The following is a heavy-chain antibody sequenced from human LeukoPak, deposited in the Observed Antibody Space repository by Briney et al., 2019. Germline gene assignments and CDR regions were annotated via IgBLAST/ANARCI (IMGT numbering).Heavy chain of an antibody. J-gene: IGHJ2*01. CDR1: GYSFTSYW. CDR3: ARLESEQQLEYWYFDL. D-gene: IGHD6-13*01. CDR2: IYPGDSDT. Sequence: GESLKISWKGSGYSFTSYWIGWVRQMPGKGLEWMGIIYPGDSDTRYSPSFQGQVTISADKSISTAYLQWSSLKASDTAMYYRARLESEQQLEYWYFDLWGRGTLVTVSS. V-gene: IGHV5-51*01.